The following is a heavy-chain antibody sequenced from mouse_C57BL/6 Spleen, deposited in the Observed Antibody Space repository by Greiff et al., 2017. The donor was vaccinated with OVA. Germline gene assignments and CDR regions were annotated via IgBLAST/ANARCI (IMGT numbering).Heavy chain of an antibody. V-gene: IGHV2-2*01. Sequence: VQLQQSGPGLVQPSQSLSITCTVSGFSLTSYGVHWVRQSPGKGLEWLGVIWSGGSTDYYAAFISRLIISKDNSKSQVFFKMNRLQADDTAIYYSARKDGCCWYFDVWGTGTTVTVSS. D-gene: IGHD2-3*01. CDR3: ARKDGCCWYFDV. CDR1: GFSLTSYG. CDR2: IWSGGST. J-gene: IGHJ1*03.